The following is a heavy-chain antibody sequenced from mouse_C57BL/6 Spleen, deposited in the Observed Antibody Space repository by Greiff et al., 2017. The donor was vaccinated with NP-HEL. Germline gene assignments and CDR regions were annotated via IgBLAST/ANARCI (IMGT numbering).Heavy chain of an antibody. Sequence: VQLKESGPGLVKPSQSLSLTCSVTGYSITSGYYWNWIRQFPGNKLEWMGYISYDGSNNYNPSLKNRISITRDTSKNQFFLKLNSVTTEDTATYYCAGTGTDYAMDYWGQGTSVTVSS. D-gene: IGHD4-1*01. CDR2: ISYDGSN. J-gene: IGHJ4*01. CDR1: GYSITSGYY. V-gene: IGHV3-6*01. CDR3: AGTGTDYAMDY.